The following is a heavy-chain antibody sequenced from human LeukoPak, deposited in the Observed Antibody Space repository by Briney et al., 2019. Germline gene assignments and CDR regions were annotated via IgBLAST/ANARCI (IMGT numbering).Heavy chain of an antibody. V-gene: IGHV3-23*01. CDR2: ISGSSGST. Sequence: GGSLRLSCAASGFTFSSYAMSWVRQAPGKGLEWVSAISGSSGSTYYADSVKGRFTISRDNSKNTLYLQMNSLRAEDTAVYYCAKAYYDFWSGYSAFDIWGQGTMVTVSS. J-gene: IGHJ3*02. D-gene: IGHD3-3*01. CDR3: AKAYYDFWSGYSAFDI. CDR1: GFTFSSYA.